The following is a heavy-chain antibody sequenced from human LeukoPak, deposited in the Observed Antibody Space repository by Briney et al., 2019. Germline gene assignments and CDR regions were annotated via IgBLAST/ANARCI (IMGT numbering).Heavy chain of an antibody. Sequence: PGGSLRLSCAASGFTFSSYAMSWVRQAPGKGLEWVSAISGSGGSTYYADSVKGRFTISRDNSKNTLYLQMNSLRAEDTAVYYCAKLITQPNRYSGYDPDFDYWGQGTLVTVSS. CDR2: ISGSGGST. J-gene: IGHJ4*02. D-gene: IGHD5-12*01. CDR3: AKLITQPNRYSGYDPDFDY. V-gene: IGHV3-23*01. CDR1: GFTFSSYA.